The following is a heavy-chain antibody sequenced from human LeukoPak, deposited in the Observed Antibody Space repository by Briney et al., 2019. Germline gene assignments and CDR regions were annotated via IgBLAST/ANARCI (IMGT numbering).Heavy chain of an antibody. CDR3: AGSYVWGSYRSLLDY. V-gene: IGHV4-4*02. D-gene: IGHD3-16*02. CDR1: GGSISSSNW. CDR2: IYHSGST. J-gene: IGHJ4*02. Sequence: PSETLSLTCAVSGGSISSSNWGGWVRQPPGKGLEWIGEIYHSGSTNYSPSLKSRVTISVDKSKNQFSLKLSSVTAADTAVYYCAGSYVWGSYRSLLDYWGQGTLVTVSS.